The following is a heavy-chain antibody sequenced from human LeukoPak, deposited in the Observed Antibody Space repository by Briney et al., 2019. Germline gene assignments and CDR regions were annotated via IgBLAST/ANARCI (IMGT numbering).Heavy chain of an antibody. V-gene: IGHV1-2*02. D-gene: IGHD1-26*01. CDR1: GYTFTVYY. Sequence: GASVKVSCRASGYTFTVYYMHWVRQAPGQGLEWMGWINPNSGGTNYAQKFQGRVTMTRDTSISTAYMELSRLRSDDTAVYYCARRSRIVGATSYYYYYYMDVWGKGTTVTVSS. CDR2: INPNSGGT. J-gene: IGHJ6*03. CDR3: ARRSRIVGATSYYYYYYMDV.